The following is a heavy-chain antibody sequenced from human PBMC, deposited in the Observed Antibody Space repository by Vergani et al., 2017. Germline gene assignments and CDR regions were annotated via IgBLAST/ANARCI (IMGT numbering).Heavy chain of an antibody. V-gene: IGHV2-26*01. CDR1: GFSLSNARMG. Sequence: QVTLKESGPVLVKPTETLTLTCTVSGFSLSNARMGVSWIRQPPGKALEWLAHIFSNDEKSYSTSLKSRLTISKDTSKSQVVLTMTNMDPVDTATYYCARISAQMSAGAAGDAVDIWGQGTMVTVSS. CDR2: IFSNDEK. CDR3: ARISAQMSAGAAGDAVDI. J-gene: IGHJ3*02. D-gene: IGHD3-10*01.